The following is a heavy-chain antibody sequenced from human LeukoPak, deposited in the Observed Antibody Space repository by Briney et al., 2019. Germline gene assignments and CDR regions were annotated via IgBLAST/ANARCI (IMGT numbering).Heavy chain of an antibody. V-gene: IGHV4-34*01. CDR2: INHSGST. D-gene: IGHD3-10*01. Sequence: SETLSLTCAVYGGSFSGYYWSWIRQPPGKGLEWIGEINHSGSTNYNPSLKSRVTISVDTSKNQFSLKLSSVTAADTAAYYCARVRYYYGSGSYYRFDYWGQGTLVTVSS. CDR3: ARVRYYYGSGSYYRFDY. CDR1: GGSFSGYY. J-gene: IGHJ4*02.